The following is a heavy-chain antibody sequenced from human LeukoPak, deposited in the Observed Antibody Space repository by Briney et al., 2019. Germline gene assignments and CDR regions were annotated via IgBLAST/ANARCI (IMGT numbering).Heavy chain of an antibody. V-gene: IGHV3-30-3*01. CDR3: AKDRRGEN. D-gene: IGHD3-10*01. CDR1: GFTFSSYA. J-gene: IGHJ4*02. Sequence: GGSLRLSCAASGFTFSSYAMHWVRQAPGKGLEWVAVISYDGSNKYYADSVKGRFTISRDNSKNTLYLQMNSLRAEDTAVYYCAKDRRGENWGQGTLVTVSS. CDR2: ISYDGSNK.